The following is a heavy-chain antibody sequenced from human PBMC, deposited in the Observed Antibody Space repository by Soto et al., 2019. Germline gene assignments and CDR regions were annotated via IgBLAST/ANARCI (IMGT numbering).Heavy chain of an antibody. CDR1: GFTFRRYA. V-gene: IGHV3-30*18. Sequence: VGSLRLSCAASGFTFRRYAMHWVRQAPGKGLERVAVISYDGSNKYYADSVKGRFTISRDNSKNTLYLQMNSLRAEDTAVYYCAKQYSYDSTGYFPIWFDPWGQGTLVTVSS. CDR3: AKQYSYDSTGYFPIWFDP. J-gene: IGHJ5*02. D-gene: IGHD3-22*01. CDR2: ISYDGSNK.